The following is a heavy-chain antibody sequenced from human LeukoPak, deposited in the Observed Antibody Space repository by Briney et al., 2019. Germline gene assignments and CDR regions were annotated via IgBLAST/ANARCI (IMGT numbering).Heavy chain of an antibody. D-gene: IGHD1-14*01. V-gene: IGHV3-74*01. Sequence: GGSLRLSCAASGFTFSSYWMHWVRQAPGKGLVWVSRINSDGSSTTYADSVEGRFTISRDNAKNTLYLQMNSLRAEDTAAYYCVRGRTSFDPWGQGTLVTVSS. CDR3: VRGRTSFDP. CDR1: GFTFSSYW. CDR2: INSDGSST. J-gene: IGHJ5*02.